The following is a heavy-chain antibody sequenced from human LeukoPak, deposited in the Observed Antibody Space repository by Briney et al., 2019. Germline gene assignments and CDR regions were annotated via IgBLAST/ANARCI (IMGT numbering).Heavy chain of an antibody. CDR3: ARDYGSSGYYNTRWRY. D-gene: IGHD3-22*01. Sequence: PGGSLRLSCAASGFTFSSYAMSWVRQAPGKGLEWVSAISGSGGSTYYADSVKGRFTISRDNSKNTLYLQMNSLRAEDTAVYYCARDYGSSGYYNTRWRYWGQGTLVTVSS. J-gene: IGHJ4*02. CDR1: GFTFSSYA. V-gene: IGHV3-23*01. CDR2: ISGSGGST.